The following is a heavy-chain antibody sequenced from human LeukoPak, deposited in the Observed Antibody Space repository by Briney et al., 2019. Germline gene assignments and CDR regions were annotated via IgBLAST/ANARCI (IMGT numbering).Heavy chain of an antibody. D-gene: IGHD3-16*02. V-gene: IGHV4-59*10. CDR2: IYTSGST. J-gene: IGHJ4*02. Sequence: SETLSLTCAVYGGSFSGYYWSWIRQPAGKGLEWIGRIYTSGSTNYNPSLKSRVTMSVDTSKNQFSLKLSSVTAADTAVYYCARANYDYVWGSYRYIFSFDYWGQGTLVTVSS. CDR1: GGSFSGYY. CDR3: ARANYDYVWGSYRYIFSFDY.